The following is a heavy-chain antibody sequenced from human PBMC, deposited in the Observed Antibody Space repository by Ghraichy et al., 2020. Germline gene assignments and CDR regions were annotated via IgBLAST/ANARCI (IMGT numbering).Heavy chain of an antibody. J-gene: IGHJ4*02. V-gene: IGHV3-23*01. D-gene: IGHD2-15*01. Sequence: GGSLRLSCAASGFTFSSYAMSWVRQAPGKGLEWVSTISGSGAGTYYADSVKGRFSISRDNSKNTLSLQMNSLRAEDTAVYYCAKVAVAATRYFDYWGQGTQVTVSS. CDR3: AKVAVAATRYFDY. CDR2: ISGSGAGT. CDR1: GFTFSSYA.